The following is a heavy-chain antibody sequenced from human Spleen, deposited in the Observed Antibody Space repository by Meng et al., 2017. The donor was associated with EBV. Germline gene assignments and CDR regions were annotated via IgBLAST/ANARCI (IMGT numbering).Heavy chain of an antibody. V-gene: IGHV4-34*02. CDR2: INHSGSI. CDR3: ARVRGTSGRSPGWFDP. J-gene: IGHJ5*02. Sequence: PLTQCGPGLLTASGTLFPTCADHNVSFSVHYWSWIRQPPGKGLEWIGEINHSGSIPYNPSVKSRVTISVDTAKNRFSLELSSVTAADTAVYYCARVRGTSGRSPGWFDPWGQGTLVTVSS. D-gene: IGHD6-19*01. CDR1: NVSFSVHY.